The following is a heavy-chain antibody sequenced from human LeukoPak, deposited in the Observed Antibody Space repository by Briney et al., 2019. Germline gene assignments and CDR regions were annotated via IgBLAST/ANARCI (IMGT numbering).Heavy chain of an antibody. D-gene: IGHD6-13*01. CDR3: AKALNPSSSSWYVFCFDP. CDR1: GFTFDDYA. J-gene: IGHJ5*02. V-gene: IGHV3-9*01. CDR2: ISWNSGGI. Sequence: GGSLRLSCAASGFTFDDYAMHWVRQAPGKGLEWVSGISWNSGGIGYADSVKGRFTISRDNAKNSLYLQMNSLRAEDTALYYCAKALNPSSSSWYVFCFDPWGQGTLVTVSS.